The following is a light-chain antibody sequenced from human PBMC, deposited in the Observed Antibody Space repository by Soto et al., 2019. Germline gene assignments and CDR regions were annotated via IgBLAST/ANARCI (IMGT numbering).Light chain of an antibody. V-gene: IGKV3-11*01. CDR1: QNVANY. CDR3: QQYYSYPLT. J-gene: IGKJ4*01. CDR2: DAS. Sequence: EIVLTQSPATLSLSPGERATLSCRASQNVANYLDWYQQKPGQAPRLLIYDASNRATGIPARFSGSGSGTDFTLTISCPQSEDFATYYCQQYYSYPLTFGGGTKVDIK.